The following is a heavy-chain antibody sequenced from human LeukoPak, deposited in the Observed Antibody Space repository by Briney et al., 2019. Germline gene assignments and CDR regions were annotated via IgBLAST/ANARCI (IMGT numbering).Heavy chain of an antibody. CDR3: ARDGIPNPRHYNGYYYMDV. V-gene: IGHV3-30*03. CDR1: GFTFSSYG. Sequence: GGSLRLSCAASGFTFSSYGMHWVRQAPGKGLEWVAVISFDGDNKYYADSVKGRFTISRDNSKNTLYLQVNSLGAEDTAVYYRARDGIPNPRHYNGYYYMDVWGKGTTVTVSS. J-gene: IGHJ6*03. D-gene: IGHD3-10*01. CDR2: ISFDGDNK.